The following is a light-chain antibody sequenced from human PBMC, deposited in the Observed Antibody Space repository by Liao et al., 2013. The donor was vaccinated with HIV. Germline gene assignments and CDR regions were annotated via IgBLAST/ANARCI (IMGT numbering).Light chain of an antibody. CDR2: QHS. CDR3: QAWDKASAQNV. Sequence: SYELTQPPSLSVSPGQPAPITCSGLDLEDKYASWYLQKPGQSPVLLIYQHSKRPSGIPAQFSGATFGNTATLTITGTQASDEATYYCQAWDKASAQNVFGGGTRADRP. J-gene: IGLJ2*01. V-gene: IGLV3-1*01. CDR1: DLEDKY.